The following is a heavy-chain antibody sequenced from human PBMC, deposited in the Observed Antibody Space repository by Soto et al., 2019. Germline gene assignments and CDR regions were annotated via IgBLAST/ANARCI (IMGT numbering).Heavy chain of an antibody. Sequence: QVQLVQSGAEVKKPGSSVKISCKASGGTFRTNAFSWVRQAPGQGLEWMGGIIPIFPTPDYPQKFQGRLTITADESTTTTYMELSSLRSEDTATYYCAKDKDLQQLGGNYYYIMDVWGQGTTVTVSS. V-gene: IGHV1-69*12. CDR3: AKDKDLQQLGGNYYYIMDV. CDR2: IIPIFPTP. D-gene: IGHD3-10*01. CDR1: GGTFRTNA. J-gene: IGHJ6*02.